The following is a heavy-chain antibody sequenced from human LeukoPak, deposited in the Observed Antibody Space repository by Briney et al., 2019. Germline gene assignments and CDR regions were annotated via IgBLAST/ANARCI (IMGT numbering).Heavy chain of an antibody. V-gene: IGHV3-30*04. CDR3: ARALYCSGTTTCHDGFDP. CDR1: GFTFSSYA. D-gene: IGHD2-15*01. CDR2: ISYDGRTN. J-gene: IGHJ5*02. Sequence: GGSLRLSCAASGFTFSSYAMHWVRQAPGKGLEWVSVISYDGRTNNYADSVKGRFTISRDNSKNTLYLQMSSLRAEDTAVYYCARALYCSGTTTCHDGFDPWGQGTLVTVSS.